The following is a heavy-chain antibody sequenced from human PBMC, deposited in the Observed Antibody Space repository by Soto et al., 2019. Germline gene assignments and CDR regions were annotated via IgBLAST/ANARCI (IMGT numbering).Heavy chain of an antibody. CDR3: AKERRLLAATGLYYFDH. Sequence: AGGSLRLSCAASGFTFSSYGMHWVRQAPGKGLEWVALISYDGRNKYYADSVTGRFTISRGDSKSTLYLQMNSLRAEDTALYYCAKERRLLAATGLYYFDHWGQGTQVTVSS. D-gene: IGHD6-13*01. J-gene: IGHJ4*02. V-gene: IGHV3-30*18. CDR1: GFTFSSYG. CDR2: ISYDGRNK.